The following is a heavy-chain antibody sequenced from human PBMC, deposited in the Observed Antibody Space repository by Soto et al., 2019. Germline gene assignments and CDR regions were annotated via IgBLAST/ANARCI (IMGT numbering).Heavy chain of an antibody. CDR2: ISAYNGNT. CDR3: ARSCSGGSCYLSDY. J-gene: IGHJ4*02. CDR1: GYTFTSYG. Sequence: RASVTVSCKASGYTFTSYGISWVRQAPGQGLEWMGWISAYNGNTNYAQKLQGRVTMTTDTSTSTAYMELRSLRSDDTAVYYCARSCSGGSCYLSDYWGQGTLVTVSS. V-gene: IGHV1-18*01. D-gene: IGHD2-15*01.